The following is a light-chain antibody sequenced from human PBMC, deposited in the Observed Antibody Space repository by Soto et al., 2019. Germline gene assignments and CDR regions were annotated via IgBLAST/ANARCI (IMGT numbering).Light chain of an antibody. CDR3: SSYTSSTTLDVV. J-gene: IGLJ2*01. Sequence: QSALTQPASVSGSPGQSITISCTGTSSDVGGYNYVSWYQHHPGKAPKLMIYDVGNRPSGVSNRFSGSKSGNTASLTISGLQAEDEADYYCSSYTSSTTLDVVFGGGTKLTVL. CDR2: DVG. CDR1: SSDVGGYNY. V-gene: IGLV2-14*03.